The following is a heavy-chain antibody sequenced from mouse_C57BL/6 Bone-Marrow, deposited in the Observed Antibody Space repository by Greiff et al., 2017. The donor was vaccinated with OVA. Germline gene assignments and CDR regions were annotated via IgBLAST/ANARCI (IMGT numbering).Heavy chain of an antibody. V-gene: IGHV1-76*01. CDR2: IYPGSGNT. D-gene: IGHD1-1*01. CDR1: GYTFTDYY. J-gene: IGHJ1*03. Sequence: QVQLQQSGAELVRPGASVKLSCKASGYTFTDYYINWVKQRPGQGLEWIARIYPGSGNTYYNEKFKGKATLTAEKSSSTAYMQLSSLTSEDSAVYFCARGGYYGSSYYWYFDVWGTGTTVTVSS. CDR3: ARGGYYGSSYYWYFDV.